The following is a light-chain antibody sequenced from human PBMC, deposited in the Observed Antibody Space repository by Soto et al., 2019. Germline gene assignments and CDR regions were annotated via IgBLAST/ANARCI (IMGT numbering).Light chain of an antibody. CDR2: AAS. Sequence: DIQMTQSPSSLSASVGDRVTITCRASQNIISYLNWYQVRPGKAPRLLISAASSVQSGVPSRFSGSGYGTDFTLTISNLQPDDFGTYYCHQYKSYTPYTIGQGTKVEIK. CDR3: HQYKSYTPYT. J-gene: IGKJ2*01. CDR1: QNIISY. V-gene: IGKV1-39*01.